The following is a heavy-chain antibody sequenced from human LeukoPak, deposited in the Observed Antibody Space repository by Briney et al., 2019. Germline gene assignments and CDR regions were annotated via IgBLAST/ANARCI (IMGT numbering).Heavy chain of an antibody. CDR1: GYTFTSYG. J-gene: IGHJ4*02. CDR3: AKTHYGDYGADY. Sequence: RASVKVSCKASGYTFTSYGISWVRQAPGQGLEWMGIINPSGGSTSYAQKFQGRVTMTRDTSTSTVYMELSSLRSEDTAVYYCAKTHYGDYGADYWGQGTLVTVSS. V-gene: IGHV1-46*01. D-gene: IGHD4-17*01. CDR2: INPSGGST.